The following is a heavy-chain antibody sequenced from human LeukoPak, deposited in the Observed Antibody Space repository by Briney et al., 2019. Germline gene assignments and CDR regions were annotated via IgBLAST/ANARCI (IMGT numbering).Heavy chain of an antibody. Sequence: ASVKVSCKASGYTFTGYYMHWVRQAPGQGLEWMGWISAYNGNTNYAQKLQGRVTMTTDTSTSTAYMELRSLRSDDTAVYYCARVEIGYYDSSGQGYFDLWGRGTLVTVSS. J-gene: IGHJ2*01. CDR2: ISAYNGNT. V-gene: IGHV1-18*04. CDR1: GYTFTGYY. D-gene: IGHD3-22*01. CDR3: ARVEIGYYDSSGQGYFDL.